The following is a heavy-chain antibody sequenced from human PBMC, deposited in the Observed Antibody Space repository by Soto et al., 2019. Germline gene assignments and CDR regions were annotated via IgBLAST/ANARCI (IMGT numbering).Heavy chain of an antibody. D-gene: IGHD1-26*01. V-gene: IGHV5-51*01. CDR2: IYPGDSHA. J-gene: IGHJ3*01. CDR1: GYSFTNYW. CDR3: ARRYSGCPNDPFDV. Sequence: RESLKISCKGSGYSFTNYWIGWVRQMPGKGLEWMGIIYPGDSHAIYSPSFQGQVTMSADKSISTAYLQWSSLKGSDTAMYYCARRYSGCPNDPFDVWGQGTIGTVSS.